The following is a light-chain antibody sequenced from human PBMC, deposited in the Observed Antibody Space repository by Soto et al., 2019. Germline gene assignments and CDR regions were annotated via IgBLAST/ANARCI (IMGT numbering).Light chain of an antibody. Sequence: EIVMTQSPATLSVSPGERATLSCRASQSVNSALAWYQQKPGQVPRLLIYGASTRATGIPARFSGSRSGTEFTLSISSLQSEDFAVYYCEQHQKWPPTFGQGTKVDIK. CDR1: QSVNSA. CDR2: GAS. J-gene: IGKJ1*01. CDR3: EQHQKWPPT. V-gene: IGKV3-15*01.